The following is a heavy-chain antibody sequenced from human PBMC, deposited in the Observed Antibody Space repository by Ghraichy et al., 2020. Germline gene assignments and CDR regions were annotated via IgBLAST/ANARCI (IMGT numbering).Heavy chain of an antibody. CDR3: ARRPRMSTLATKE. Sequence: SETLSLTCTVSGDSIRSCTYYWGWLRQPPGKGLEWFGGNYYSSSTSYNPSLTSRVTMALDTSKNQFSLNLSTVTAADSSVYYCARRPRMSTLATKEWGQGALVIVSS. J-gene: IGHJ4*02. V-gene: IGHV4-39*01. D-gene: IGHD5-12*01. CDR2: NYYSSST. CDR1: GDSIRSCTYY.